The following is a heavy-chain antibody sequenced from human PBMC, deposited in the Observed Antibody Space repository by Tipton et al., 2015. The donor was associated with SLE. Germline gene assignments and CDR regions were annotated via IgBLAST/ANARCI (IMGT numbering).Heavy chain of an antibody. J-gene: IGHJ3*02. Sequence: SLRLSCAASGFTVSSNYMSWVRQAPGKGLEWVSVIFSGGSTYYADSVKGRFTISRDNSKNTLYLQMNSLRAEDTAVYYCARDYDFWSGQMDAFDIWGQGTMVTVSS. CDR1: GFTVSSNY. CDR2: IFSGGST. V-gene: IGHV3-53*01. D-gene: IGHD3-3*01. CDR3: ARDYDFWSGQMDAFDI.